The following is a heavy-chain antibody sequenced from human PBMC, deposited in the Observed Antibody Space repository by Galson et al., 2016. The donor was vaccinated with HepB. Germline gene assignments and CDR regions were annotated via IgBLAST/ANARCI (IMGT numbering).Heavy chain of an antibody. V-gene: IGHV1-46*01. Sequence: SVKVSCKASGYTFINYFLHWVRQAPGQGPEWMGIINPSSGGSANFAQKSQGRVSMTSDRSTSTVYMELSSLRSEDTAVYYCARDNGYSYGYWDYWGQGTLVTASS. CDR1: GYTFINYF. D-gene: IGHD5-18*01. J-gene: IGHJ4*02. CDR2: INPSSGGSA. CDR3: ARDNGYSYGYWDY.